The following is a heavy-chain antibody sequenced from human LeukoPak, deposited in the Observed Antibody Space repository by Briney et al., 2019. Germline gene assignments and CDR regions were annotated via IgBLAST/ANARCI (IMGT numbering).Heavy chain of an antibody. CDR3: ARAPKSRWWGFDP. V-gene: IGHV3-7*01. J-gene: IGHJ5*02. D-gene: IGHD2-15*01. CDR1: GFTFSDYY. CDR2: IKQDGSEK. Sequence: GGSLRLSCAVSGFTFSDYYMSWVRQAPGKGLEWVANIKQDGSEKYYVDSVKGRFTISRDNAKNSLYLQMNSLRAEDTAVYYCARAPKSRWWGFDPWGQGTLVTVSS.